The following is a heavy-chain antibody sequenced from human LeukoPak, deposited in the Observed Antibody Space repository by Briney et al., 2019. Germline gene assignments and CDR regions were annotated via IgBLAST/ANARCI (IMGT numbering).Heavy chain of an antibody. CDR1: GFTFSSYS. Sequence: GGSLRLSCAASGFTFSSYSMNWVRQAPGKGLEWVSSISSSSSHIYYADSLKGRFSISRDNAKNSLYLQMNSLRAEDTAVYYCARARFLEWLDDYWGQGTLVTVSS. V-gene: IGHV3-21*01. J-gene: IGHJ4*02. CDR2: ISSSSSHI. CDR3: ARARFLEWLDDY. D-gene: IGHD3-3*01.